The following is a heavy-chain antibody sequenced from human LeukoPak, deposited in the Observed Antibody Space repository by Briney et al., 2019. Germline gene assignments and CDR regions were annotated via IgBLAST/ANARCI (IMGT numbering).Heavy chain of an antibody. Sequence: SETLSLTCAVYGGSFSGYYWSWIRQPPGKGLEWIGEINHSGGTNYNPSLKSRVTISVDTSKNQFSLKLSSVTAADTAVYYCARGGVVGATNYFDYWGQGTLVTVSS. J-gene: IGHJ4*02. CDR3: ARGGVVGATNYFDY. CDR2: INHSGGT. D-gene: IGHD1-26*01. V-gene: IGHV4-34*01. CDR1: GGSFSGYY.